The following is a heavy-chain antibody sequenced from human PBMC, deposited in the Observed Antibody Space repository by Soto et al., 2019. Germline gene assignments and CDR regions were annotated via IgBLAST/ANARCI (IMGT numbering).Heavy chain of an antibody. D-gene: IGHD3-16*02. CDR1: GGSISSGDYY. V-gene: IGHV4-30-4*01. CDR2: IYYSGST. J-gene: IGHJ4*02. Sequence: LSLTCTVSGGSISSGDYYWSWIRQPPGKGLEWIGYIYYSGSTYYNPSLKSRVTISVDTSKNQFSLKLSSVTAADTAVYYCARASYDYVWGSYRYTAHYFDYWGQGTLVTVSS. CDR3: ARASYDYVWGSYRYTAHYFDY.